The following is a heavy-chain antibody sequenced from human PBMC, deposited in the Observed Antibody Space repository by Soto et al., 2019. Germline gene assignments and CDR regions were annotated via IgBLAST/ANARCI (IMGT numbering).Heavy chain of an antibody. CDR3: ARWYSSSWSPVYFDY. Sequence: GGSLRLSCSSSGFTFISYSMNWVRQAPGKGLEWVSSISSSSSYIYYADSVKGRFTISRDNAKNSLYLQMNSLRAEDTAVYYCARWYSSSWSPVYFDYWGQGTLVTVSS. D-gene: IGHD6-13*01. V-gene: IGHV3-21*01. CDR1: GFTFISYS. J-gene: IGHJ4*02. CDR2: ISSSSSYI.